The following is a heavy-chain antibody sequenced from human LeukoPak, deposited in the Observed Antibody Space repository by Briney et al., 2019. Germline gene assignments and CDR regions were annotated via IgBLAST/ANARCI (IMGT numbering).Heavy chain of an antibody. V-gene: IGHV3-7*01. J-gene: IGHJ4*02. Sequence: GGSLRLSCAASGFTFSSYWMHWVRQAPGKGLEWVANIKEDGSEKKYVDAVKGRFTISRDNAENSLYLQMNSLRAEDTAVYYCARDPPEWELPLDYWGQGTLVTVSS. CDR1: GFTFSSYW. CDR3: ARDPPEWELPLDY. CDR2: IKEDGSEK. D-gene: IGHD1-26*01.